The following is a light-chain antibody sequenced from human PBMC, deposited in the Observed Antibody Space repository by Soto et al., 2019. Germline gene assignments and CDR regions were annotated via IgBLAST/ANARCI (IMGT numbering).Light chain of an antibody. CDR2: GAS. V-gene: IGKV3-15*01. Sequence: EIVMTQSPATLSVSPGEGAILSCRASQSVSTNLAWYQQKPGQAPRLLIYGASTRATGIPARFSGSGSGTEVSLPIIGRQSADFVVYYCQQYNDWPPYTFGQGTKLEIK. CDR3: QQYNDWPPYT. CDR1: QSVSTN. J-gene: IGKJ2*01.